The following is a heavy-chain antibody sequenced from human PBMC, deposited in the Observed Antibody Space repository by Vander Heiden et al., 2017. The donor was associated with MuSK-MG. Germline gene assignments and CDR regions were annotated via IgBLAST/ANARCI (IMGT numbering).Heavy chain of an antibody. J-gene: IGHJ6*03. V-gene: IGHV4-59*01. Sequence: QVQLQESGPGLVKPSETLSLTCTVSGGSISSYYWTWIRQPPGKGLEWIGYIYYSGSTKYNPSRKCRVTISVGTSKNQFSLKLTSVTAADTAVYYCGRVSGLRTYNSYMDVWGKGTTVTVSS. D-gene: IGHD5-12*01. CDR3: GRVSGLRTYNSYMDV. CDR1: GGSISSYY. CDR2: IYYSGST.